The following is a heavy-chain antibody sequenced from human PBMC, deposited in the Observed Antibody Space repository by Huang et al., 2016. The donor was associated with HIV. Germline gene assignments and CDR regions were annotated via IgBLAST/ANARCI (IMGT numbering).Heavy chain of an antibody. V-gene: IGHV3-30*18. Sequence: QVHLVESGGGVVQPGGSRRFPCAASGFIFRSYGMHWVGQAPGRGPEWVAVITYDGGNEYYTDSVRGRFTISRDNSKNTMYLQMDSLRAEDTAVYYCAKDQGSGWFGIDYWGQGNLVTVSS. CDR3: AKDQGSGWFGIDY. J-gene: IGHJ4*02. CDR1: GFIFRSYG. D-gene: IGHD6-19*01. CDR2: ITYDGGNE.